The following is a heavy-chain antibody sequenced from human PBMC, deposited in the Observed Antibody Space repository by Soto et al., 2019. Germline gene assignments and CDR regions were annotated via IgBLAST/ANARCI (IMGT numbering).Heavy chain of an antibody. J-gene: IGHJ5*02. CDR3: SRRAPEGFDP. CDR1: GGSISSSSYF. Sequence: SETLSLTCTASGGSISSSSYFWAWIRRPPGKGLEWIGSIDFRGTTYTNPSLESRVTISVDTSKNHFSLKLDSVTAADTALYYCSRRAPEGFDPWGRGTLVTVSS. V-gene: IGHV4-39*02. CDR2: IDFRGTT.